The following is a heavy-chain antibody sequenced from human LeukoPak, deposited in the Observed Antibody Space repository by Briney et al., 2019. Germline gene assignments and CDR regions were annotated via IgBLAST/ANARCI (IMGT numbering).Heavy chain of an antibody. Sequence: ASVKVSCKASGYTFTGYYMHWVRQAPGQRLEWMGWINAGNGITKYSQKFQGRVTITRDTSASTAYMELSSLRSEDTAVYYCARGGHTVRLVPAATYYYYYGMDVWGQGTTVTVSS. D-gene: IGHD2-2*01. V-gene: IGHV1-3*01. CDR1: GYTFTGYY. J-gene: IGHJ6*02. CDR2: INAGNGIT. CDR3: ARGGHTVRLVPAATYYYYYGMDV.